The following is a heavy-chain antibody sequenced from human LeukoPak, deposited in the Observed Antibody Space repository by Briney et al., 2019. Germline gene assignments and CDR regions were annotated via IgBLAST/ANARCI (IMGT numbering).Heavy chain of an antibody. Sequence: PGGSLRLSCAASGFTFSSYSMNWVRQAPGKGLEWVSYISSSSSTIYYADSVKGRFTISRDNSKNTLYLQMNSLRAEDTAVYYCAKSYYGSGSYYRDYFDYWGQGTLVTVSS. D-gene: IGHD3-10*01. CDR2: ISSSSSTI. J-gene: IGHJ4*02. CDR1: GFTFSSYS. CDR3: AKSYYGSGSYYRDYFDY. V-gene: IGHV3-48*01.